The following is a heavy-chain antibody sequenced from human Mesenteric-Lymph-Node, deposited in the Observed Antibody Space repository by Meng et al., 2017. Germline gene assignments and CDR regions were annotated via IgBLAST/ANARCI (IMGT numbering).Heavy chain of an antibody. CDR1: GFTFRSYS. CDR2: ISASGTYI. CDR3: ARELANYDFWSGYYPNEKPPSYYGMDV. J-gene: IGHJ6*02. V-gene: IGHV3-21*01. Sequence: GGSLRLSCAASGFTFRSYSMNWVRQAPGKGLEWVSSISASGTYIYYAESVKGRFAISRDNSKNTLYLQMSSLRDEDTAVYYCARELANYDFWSGYYPNEKPPSYYGMDVWGQGTTVTVSS. D-gene: IGHD3-3*01.